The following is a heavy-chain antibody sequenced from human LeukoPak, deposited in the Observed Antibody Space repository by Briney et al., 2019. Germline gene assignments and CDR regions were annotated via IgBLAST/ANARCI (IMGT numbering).Heavy chain of an antibody. D-gene: IGHD5-24*01. V-gene: IGHV3-53*01. J-gene: IGHJ5*02. CDR1: GLTVSSNY. CDR2: IYSGGST. Sequence: GGSLRLSCAASGLTVSSNYMSWVRQAPGKGLEWVSVIYSGGSTYYADSVKGRFTISRDNSKNTLYLQMNSLRAEDTAVYYCARDPNAGERWLQSWGQGTLVTVSS. CDR3: ARDPNAGERWLQS.